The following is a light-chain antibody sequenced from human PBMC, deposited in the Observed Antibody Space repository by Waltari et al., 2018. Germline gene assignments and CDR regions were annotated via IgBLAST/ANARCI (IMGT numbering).Light chain of an antibody. CDR1: NSNIGFNS. V-gene: IGLV1-47*01. Sequence: QSVLSQPPSASASPGQGVTISCSGSNSNIGFNSVFWYQHVPGTAPKLVIFRDRPRPSGVPGRFSGSKSGTSASLAISGLRSEDEADYYCASWDQSLRGVVFGGGTKLTVL. CDR3: ASWDQSLRGVV. CDR2: RDR. J-gene: IGLJ2*01.